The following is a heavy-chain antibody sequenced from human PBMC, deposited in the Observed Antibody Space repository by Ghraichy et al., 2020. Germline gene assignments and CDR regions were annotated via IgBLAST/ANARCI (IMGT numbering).Heavy chain of an antibody. CDR1: GFTFSSYA. J-gene: IGHJ4*02. D-gene: IGHD4-17*01. CDR3: AKPLTTVTTAVAY. CDR2: ISGSGGST. V-gene: IGHV3-23*01. Sequence: GESLNISCAASGFTFSSYAMSWVRQAPGKGLEWVSAISGSGGSTYYADSVKGRFTISRDNSKNTLYLQMNSLRAEDTAVYYCAKPLTTVTTAVAYWGQGTLVTVSS.